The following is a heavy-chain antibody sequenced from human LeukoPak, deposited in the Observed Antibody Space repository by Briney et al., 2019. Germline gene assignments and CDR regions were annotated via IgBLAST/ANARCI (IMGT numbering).Heavy chain of an antibody. Sequence: AGSLRLSCAASGFSVSSNYMSWVRQAPGKGLEWVSRINTDGSSTRYADSVKGRFTTSRDNSKNTLYLQMNSLRAEDTAVYYCARDPEQSSSLFDYWGQGTLVTVSS. V-gene: IGHV3-74*01. D-gene: IGHD6-13*01. CDR2: INTDGSST. CDR3: ARDPEQSSSLFDY. CDR1: GFSVSSNY. J-gene: IGHJ4*02.